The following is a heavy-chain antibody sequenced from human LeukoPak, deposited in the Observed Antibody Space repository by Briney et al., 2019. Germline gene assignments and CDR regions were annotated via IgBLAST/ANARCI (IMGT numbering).Heavy chain of an antibody. D-gene: IGHD2-15*01. CDR1: GFTFSSYA. CDR2: ISGSGGST. CDR3: ARVALYCSGGSCYSGFAFDI. J-gene: IGHJ3*02. V-gene: IGHV3-23*01. Sequence: GGSLRLSCAASGFTFSSYAMSWVRQAPGKGLEWVSAISGSGGSTYYADSVKGRFTISRDNSKNTLYLQMNSLRAEDTAVYYCARVALYCSGGSCYSGFAFDIWGQGTMVTVSS.